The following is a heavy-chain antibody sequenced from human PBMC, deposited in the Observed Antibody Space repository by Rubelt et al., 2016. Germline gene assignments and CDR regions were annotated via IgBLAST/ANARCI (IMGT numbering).Heavy chain of an antibody. V-gene: IGHV1-2*02. J-gene: IGHJ4*02. CDR3: ARGGSIAAYVFDY. CDR1: GYTFTGYY. Sequence: QVQLVQSGAEVKKPGASVKVSCKASGYTFTGYYMHWVRQAPGQGLEWMGWINPNSGGTNFAQKLQGRVTLTRDTSISTAYMELSRLRSDDTAVYYCARGGSIAAYVFDYWGQGTLVTVSS. D-gene: IGHD6-25*01. CDR2: INPNSGGT.